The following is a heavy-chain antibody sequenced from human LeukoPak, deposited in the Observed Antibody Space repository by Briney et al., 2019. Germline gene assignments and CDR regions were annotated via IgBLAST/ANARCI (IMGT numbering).Heavy chain of an antibody. V-gene: IGHV4-38-2*02. Sequence: SETLSLTCTVSGYSISSGYYWGWIRQPPGKGLEWIGRIYHSGSTYYNPSLKSRVTISVDTSKNQFSLKLSSVTAADTAVYYCAHSRRPQVPRYDSSGYYYRIQYYFDYWGQGTLVTVSS. CDR2: IYHSGST. CDR1: GYSISSGYY. J-gene: IGHJ4*02. CDR3: AHSRRPQVPRYDSSGYYYRIQYYFDY. D-gene: IGHD3-22*01.